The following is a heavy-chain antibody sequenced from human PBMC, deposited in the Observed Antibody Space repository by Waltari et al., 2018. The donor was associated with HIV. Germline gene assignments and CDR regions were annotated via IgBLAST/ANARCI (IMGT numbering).Heavy chain of an antibody. Sequence: VHLVDSRGGLVQLGRRLSLSCKADGFDIGAYAVAWFRQAPGKGVEWVGFIRSKPYGGTREYAASVKGRFTISRDDSKNIAFLQMDSLKIEDTAVYYCARGVNLRCTGDCYSAYWGQGTLVTVSS. CDR3: ARGVNLRCTGDCYSAY. D-gene: IGHD2-21*02. CDR2: IRSKPYGGTR. J-gene: IGHJ4*02. CDR1: GFDIGAYA. V-gene: IGHV3-49*03.